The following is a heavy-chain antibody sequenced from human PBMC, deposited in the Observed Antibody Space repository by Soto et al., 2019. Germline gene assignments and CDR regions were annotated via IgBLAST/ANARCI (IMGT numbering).Heavy chain of an antibody. Sequence: QVQLVQSGAEVKKPGSSVTVSCTASGGTVSNYAISWMRQAPGQGLEWMGGIIPFFGTANYARKFQGKVTITADTSTNTAYMELNSLTSENTAVYYCARGRSVAGTWGYYYYGMDVWGQGTTVTVS. J-gene: IGHJ6*02. D-gene: IGHD6-19*01. CDR2: IIPFFGTA. V-gene: IGHV1-69*06. CDR1: GGTVSNYA. CDR3: ARGRSVAGTWGYYYYGMDV.